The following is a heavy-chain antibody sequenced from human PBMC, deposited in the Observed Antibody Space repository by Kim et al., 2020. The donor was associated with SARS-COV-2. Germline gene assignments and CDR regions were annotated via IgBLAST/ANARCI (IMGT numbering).Heavy chain of an antibody. J-gene: IGHJ5*02. CDR3: AKHHDYGDSNWFDP. Sequence: TDTVKGRFTISRDNSKNTLYLQMNSRRAEDTAVYYCAKHHDYGDSNWFDPWGQGTLVTVSS. D-gene: IGHD4-17*01. V-gene: IGHV3-30*02.